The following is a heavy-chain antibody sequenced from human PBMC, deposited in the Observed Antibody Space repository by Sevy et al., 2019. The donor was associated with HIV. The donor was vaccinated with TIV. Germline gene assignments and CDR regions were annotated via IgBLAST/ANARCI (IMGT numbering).Heavy chain of an antibody. CDR3: AREGCTQPHDY. Sequence: GGSLRLSCAASGFTFAKYSMSWVRQAPGKGLEWVSTFSFGCGRINYADSVKGRFTISRDDSRNTLFLQMNSLRAEDTATXFCAREGCTQPHDYWGQGTLVTVSS. V-gene: IGHV3-23*01. CDR1: GFTFAKYS. D-gene: IGHD2-8*01. J-gene: IGHJ4*02. CDR2: FSFGCGRI.